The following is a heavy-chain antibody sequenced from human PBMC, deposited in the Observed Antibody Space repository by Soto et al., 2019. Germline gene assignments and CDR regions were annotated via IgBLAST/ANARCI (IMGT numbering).Heavy chain of an antibody. CDR1: GFTFGDYA. J-gene: IGHJ6*02. V-gene: IGHV3-49*04. CDR3: TRESGQQQLVYYYYGMDV. CDR2: IRSKAYGGTT. Sequence: GGSLRLSCTASGFTFGDYAMSWVRQAPGKGLEWVGFIRSKAYGGTTEYAASVKGRFTISRDDSKSIAYLQMNSLKTEDTAVYYCTRESGQQQLVYYYYGMDVWGQGTTVTSP. D-gene: IGHD6-13*01.